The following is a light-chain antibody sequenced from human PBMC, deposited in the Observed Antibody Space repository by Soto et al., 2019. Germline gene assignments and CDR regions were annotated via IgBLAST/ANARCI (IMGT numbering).Light chain of an antibody. J-gene: IGKJ1*01. V-gene: IGKV3-11*01. CDR2: EAS. Sequence: EIVLTQSPATLSLSPGERATLSCRASQSVSTFLAWYQQKPGQAPRLLIYEASNRATGIPARFSGSGSGTDFTITISSLEPEDFAVYYCQQRSNWPPTFGQGTKVEIK. CDR1: QSVSTF. CDR3: QQRSNWPPT.